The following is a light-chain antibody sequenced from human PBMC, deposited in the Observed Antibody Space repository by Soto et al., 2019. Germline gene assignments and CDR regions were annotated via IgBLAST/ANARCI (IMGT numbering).Light chain of an antibody. V-gene: IGKV3-20*01. J-gene: IGKJ2*01. CDR1: QSVSSSY. Sequence: EIVLTQSPGTLSLSPGERATLSCRASQSVSSSYLAWYQQKPGQAPRPLSYGASSRATGIPDRFSGSGSGTDFTLTISRLEPEDFAVYYCQQYGSSPGTFGQGTKLEIK. CDR3: QQYGSSPGT. CDR2: GAS.